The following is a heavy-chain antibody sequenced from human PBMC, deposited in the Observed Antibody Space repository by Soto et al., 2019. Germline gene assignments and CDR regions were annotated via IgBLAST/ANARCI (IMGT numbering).Heavy chain of an antibody. CDR1: GFTFSSYA. J-gene: IGHJ4*02. CDR3: AKVGSYYDYIWGSYRWEGYYFDY. CDR2: ISGSGGST. V-gene: IGHV3-23*01. D-gene: IGHD3-16*02. Sequence: GGSLRLSCAASGFTFSSYAMSWVRQAPGKGLEWVSAISGSGGSTYYADSVKGRFTISRDNSKNTLYLQMNSLRAEDTAVYYCAKVGSYYDYIWGSYRWEGYYFDYWGQGTLVTVSS.